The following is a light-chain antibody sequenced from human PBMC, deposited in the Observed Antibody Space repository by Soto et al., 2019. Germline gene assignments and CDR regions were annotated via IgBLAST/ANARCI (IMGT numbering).Light chain of an antibody. J-gene: IGLJ1*01. CDR3: CSFAGSLSSYG. V-gene: IGLV2-11*01. Sequence: QSVLTQPRSVSGSPGQSVTISCTGTSSDVGRYDYVSWYQQYPGEAPKLIIYDVTERPSGVPDRFSGSKSGNTASLTISGLRAEDEAAYSCCSFAGSLSSYGLGNGTKVTVL. CDR1: SSDVGRYDY. CDR2: DVT.